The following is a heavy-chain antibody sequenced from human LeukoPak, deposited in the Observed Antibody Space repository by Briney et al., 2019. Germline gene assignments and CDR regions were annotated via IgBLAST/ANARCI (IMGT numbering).Heavy chain of an antibody. J-gene: IGHJ4*02. Sequence: GGSLRLSCAASGFTFSNYEMNWVRQAPGKGLEWVSYISSSGSTKYNADSVKGRFTISRDNAKNSLYLQMNSLRVEDTAVYYCAKGPEIIVVVPAAMRNWGQGTLVTVSS. V-gene: IGHV3-48*03. CDR3: AKGPEIIVVVPAAMRN. CDR2: ISSSGSTK. CDR1: GFTFSNYE. D-gene: IGHD2-2*01.